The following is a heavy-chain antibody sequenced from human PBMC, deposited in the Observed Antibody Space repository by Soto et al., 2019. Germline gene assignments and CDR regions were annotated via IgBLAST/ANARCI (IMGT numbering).Heavy chain of an antibody. Sequence: SETLSLTCTVSGGSISSYYWSWIRQPPGKGLEWIGYIYYSGNTNYNPSLKSRVTISVDTSKNQFSLKLSSVTAADTAVSYCARVDYSDSIGYPSWFDPWGKGTLVTVSS. CDR1: GGSISSYY. CDR2: IYYSGNT. J-gene: IGHJ5*02. CDR3: ARVDYSDSIGYPSWFDP. D-gene: IGHD3-22*01. V-gene: IGHV4-59*01.